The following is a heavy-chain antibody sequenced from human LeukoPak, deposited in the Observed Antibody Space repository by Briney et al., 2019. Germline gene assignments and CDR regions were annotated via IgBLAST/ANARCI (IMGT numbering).Heavy chain of an antibody. Sequence: GGSLRLSCAAAGFTFNIYSMTWVRQAPGKGLGWGANIKKDGSEKYYVDSVKGRFTISRDNAKNSLYLQMTRLRAEDTAVYCCARDQWYSSSDFWGQGTLVPVSS. CDR1: GFTFNIYS. CDR2: IKKDGSEK. D-gene: IGHD6-6*01. V-gene: IGHV3-7*01. CDR3: ARDQWYSSSDF. J-gene: IGHJ4*02.